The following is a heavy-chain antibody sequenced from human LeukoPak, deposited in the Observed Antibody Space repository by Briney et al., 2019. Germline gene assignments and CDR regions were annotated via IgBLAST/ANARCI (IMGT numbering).Heavy chain of an antibody. V-gene: IGHV7-4-1*01. CDR1: GYTFTSYA. Sequence: ASVKVSRKASGYTFTSYAMNWVRQAPGQGLEWMGWINTNTGNPTYAQGFTGRFVFSLDTSVSTAYLQICSLKAEDTAVYYCARDDSSGWWPQNWSDPWGQGTLVTVSS. CDR3: ARDDSSGWWPQNWSDP. CDR2: INTNTGNP. D-gene: IGHD6-19*01. J-gene: IGHJ5*02.